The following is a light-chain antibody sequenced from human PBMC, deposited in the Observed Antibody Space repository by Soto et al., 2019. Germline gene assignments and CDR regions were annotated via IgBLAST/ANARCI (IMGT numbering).Light chain of an antibody. Sequence: IQMTQFPSTLSASEGDSVAITWRASQSISSLLSWYQQKPGKAPKLLIYAASTLQSGVPARFSGSGSGTDFTLTISCLQSEDFATYYCQQYYSYPLTFGGGTKVDNK. V-gene: IGKV1-5*01. CDR1: QSISSL. CDR3: QQYYSYPLT. CDR2: AAS. J-gene: IGKJ4*01.